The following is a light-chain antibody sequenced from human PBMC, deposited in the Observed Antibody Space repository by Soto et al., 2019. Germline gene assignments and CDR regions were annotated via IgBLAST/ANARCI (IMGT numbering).Light chain of an antibody. J-gene: IGKJ5*01. Sequence: EIVLTQSPATLSLSPGERATLSCRASQSVSSSLLAWYQQKPGQAPRLLIYRASTRTTGIPARFSGSGSGTEFTLTINSLQSEDFAVYYCQQYNNWPITFGQGTRLEIK. CDR2: RAS. CDR3: QQYNNWPIT. V-gene: IGKV3-15*01. CDR1: QSVSSS.